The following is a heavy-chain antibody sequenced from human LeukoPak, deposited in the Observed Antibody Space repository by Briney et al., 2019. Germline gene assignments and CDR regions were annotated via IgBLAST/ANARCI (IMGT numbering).Heavy chain of an antibody. CDR1: GYTFTSYG. V-gene: IGHV1-18*01. J-gene: IGHJ4*02. CDR2: ISVYNGNT. Sequence: SVKVSCKASGYTFTSYGISWVRQAPGQGLEWMGWISVYNGNTHYVQKLQGRVTMTIETSTSTAYMELRSLRSDDTAVYYCARVGGSSSQPLPDDYWGQGTLVTVSS. D-gene: IGHD2-2*01. CDR3: ARVGGSSSQPLPDDY.